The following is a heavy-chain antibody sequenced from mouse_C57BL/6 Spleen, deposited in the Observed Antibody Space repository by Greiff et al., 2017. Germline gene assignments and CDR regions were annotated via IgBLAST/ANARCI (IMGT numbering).Heavy chain of an antibody. Sequence: EVKVVESGGGLVKPGGSLKLSCAASGFTFSDYGMHWVRQAPEKGLEWVAYISSGSSTIYYADTVKGRFTISRDNAKNTLFLQMTSLRSEDTAMYYCARANWDSYYYAMDYWGQGTSVTVSS. CDR2: ISSGSSTI. V-gene: IGHV5-17*01. D-gene: IGHD4-1*01. J-gene: IGHJ4*01. CDR3: ARANWDSYYYAMDY. CDR1: GFTFSDYG.